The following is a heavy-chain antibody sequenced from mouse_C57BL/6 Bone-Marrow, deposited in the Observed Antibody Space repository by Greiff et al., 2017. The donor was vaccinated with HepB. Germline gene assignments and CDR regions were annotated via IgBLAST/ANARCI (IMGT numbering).Heavy chain of an antibody. CDR2: IHPNSGST. CDR3: ARAVEATNYFDY. V-gene: IGHV1-64*01. CDR1: GYTFTSYW. J-gene: IGHJ2*01. D-gene: IGHD1-1*01. Sequence: VQLQQPGAELVKPGASVKLSCKASGYTFTSYWMHWVKQRPGQGLEWIGMIHPNSGSTNYNEKFKSKATLTVDKSSSTAYMQLSSLTSEDSAVYYCARAVEATNYFDYWGQGTTLTVSS.